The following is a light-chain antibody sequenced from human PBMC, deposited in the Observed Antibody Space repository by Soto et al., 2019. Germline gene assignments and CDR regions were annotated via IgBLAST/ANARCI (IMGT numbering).Light chain of an antibody. CDR3: QQGHSFPLT. Sequence: DIQMTQSPSSVSVSVGDRVTITCRASQDITRWLAWHQQKPGQAPNLLIFSASSLQSGVSSRFSGSGAGTDFTLTITNLQPEDVGIYYCQQGHSFPLTFGPGTKVDLK. V-gene: IGKV1-12*01. CDR2: SAS. J-gene: IGKJ3*01. CDR1: QDITRW.